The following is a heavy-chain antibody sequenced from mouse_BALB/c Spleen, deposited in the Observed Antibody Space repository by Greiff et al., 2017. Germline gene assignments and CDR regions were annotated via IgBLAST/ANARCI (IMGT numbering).Heavy chain of an antibody. CDR2: IDPANGNT. Sequence: VQLQQSGAELVKPGASVKLSCTASGFNIKDTYMHWVKQRPEQGLEWIGRIDPANGNTKYDPKFQGKATITADTSSNTAYLQLSSLTSEDTAVYYSALDDYVAYWGQGTLVTGSA. V-gene: IGHV14-3*02. CDR3: ALDDYVAY. CDR1: GFNIKDTY. D-gene: IGHD2-4*01. J-gene: IGHJ3*01.